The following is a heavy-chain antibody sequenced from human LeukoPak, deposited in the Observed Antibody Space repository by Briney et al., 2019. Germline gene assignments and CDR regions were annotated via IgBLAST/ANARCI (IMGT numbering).Heavy chain of an antibody. CDR2: ISSSSSYI. J-gene: IGHJ3*02. D-gene: IGHD1-26*01. CDR1: GFTFSSYS. Sequence: PGGSLRLSCAASGFTFSSYSMNWVRQAPGKGLEWVSSISSSSSYIYYADSVKGRFTISRDNAKNSLYLQMDSLRAEDTAVYYCARDKLLGAFDIWGQGTMVTVSS. V-gene: IGHV3-21*01. CDR3: ARDKLLGAFDI.